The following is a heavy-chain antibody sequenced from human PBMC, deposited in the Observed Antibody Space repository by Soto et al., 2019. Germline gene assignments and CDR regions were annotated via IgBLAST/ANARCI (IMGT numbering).Heavy chain of an antibody. Sequence: GGSLRLSCAASGFTFSSYGMHWVRQAPGKGLEWVAVISYDGSNKYYADSVKGRFTISRDNSKNTLYLQMNSLRAEDTAAYYCAKGDYSNYGDYYYYGMDVWGQGTTVTVSS. D-gene: IGHD4-4*01. CDR1: GFTFSSYG. J-gene: IGHJ6*02. CDR2: ISYDGSNK. V-gene: IGHV3-30*18. CDR3: AKGDYSNYGDYYYYGMDV.